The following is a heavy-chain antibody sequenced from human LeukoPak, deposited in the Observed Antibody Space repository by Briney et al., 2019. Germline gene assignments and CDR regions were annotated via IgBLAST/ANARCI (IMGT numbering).Heavy chain of an antibody. Sequence: PGGSLRLSCAASGFRFSSYWMSWVRQAPGKGLEWVANIKEDGSEKYYVDSVKGRITISRDNAKTSLYLQMNSLRVEDTAVYYCARATNNWYPGFDFWGQGTLVTVS. V-gene: IGHV3-7*04. CDR2: IKEDGSEK. CDR3: ARATNNWYPGFDF. D-gene: IGHD1-20*01. J-gene: IGHJ4*02. CDR1: GFRFSSYW.